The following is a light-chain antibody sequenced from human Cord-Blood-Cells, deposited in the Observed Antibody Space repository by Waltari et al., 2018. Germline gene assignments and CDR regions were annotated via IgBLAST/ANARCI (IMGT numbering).Light chain of an antibody. CDR3: QQLNSYPIT. V-gene: IGKV1-9*01. J-gene: IGKJ5*01. CDR1: KGISSY. CDR2: AAS. Sequence: DIQLTQSPSFLSASVGDRVTITCRASKGISSYLAWYQQKPGKAPKLLIYAASTLQSGVPSRCSGSGSGTEFTLTIRSLQPEDFATYYCQQLNSYPITFGQVTRLEIK.